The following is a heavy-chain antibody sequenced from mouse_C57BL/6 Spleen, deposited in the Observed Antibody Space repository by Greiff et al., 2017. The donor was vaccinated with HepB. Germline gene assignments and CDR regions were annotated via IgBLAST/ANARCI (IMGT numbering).Heavy chain of an antibody. Sequence: DVKLVESGGGLVQPGGSLSLSCAASGFTFTDYYMSWVRQPPGKALEWLGFIRDEANGYSTEYSASVKGRFTISRDNSQSILYLHMNALRAEDSATYYCASLANWAYYYAMDYWGQGTSVTVSS. V-gene: IGHV7-3*01. CDR1: GFTFTDYY. D-gene: IGHD4-1*01. CDR2: IRDEANGYST. CDR3: ASLANWAYYYAMDY. J-gene: IGHJ4*01.